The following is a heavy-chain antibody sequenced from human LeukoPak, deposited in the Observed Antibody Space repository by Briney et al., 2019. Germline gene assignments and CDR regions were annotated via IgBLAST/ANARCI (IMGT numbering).Heavy chain of an antibody. J-gene: IGHJ3*02. CDR1: GGTFSSYA. V-gene: IGHV1-69*05. Sequence: SVKVSCKASGGTFSSYAISWVRQAPGQGLEWMGGIIPIFGTANYAQKFQGRVTITTDTSISTAYMELSGLTSEDTAVYYCARELRRDDIWGQGTLVTVSS. CDR3: ARELRRDDI. D-gene: IGHD2-15*01. CDR2: IIPIFGTA.